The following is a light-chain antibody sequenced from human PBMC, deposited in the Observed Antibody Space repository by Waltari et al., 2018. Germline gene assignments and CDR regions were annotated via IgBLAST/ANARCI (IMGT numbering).Light chain of an antibody. CDR1: SGHSSYA. CDR2: LNSDGSH. J-gene: IGLJ3*02. CDR3: QTWGTGIWV. Sequence: QLVLTXSPSASASLGASVKLTCTLSSGHSSYAIAWHQQQPEKGPRYLMKLNSDGSHSKGDGIPDRFSGSSSGXERYLTISSLQSEDEADYYCQTWGTGIWVFGGGTKLTVL. V-gene: IGLV4-69*01.